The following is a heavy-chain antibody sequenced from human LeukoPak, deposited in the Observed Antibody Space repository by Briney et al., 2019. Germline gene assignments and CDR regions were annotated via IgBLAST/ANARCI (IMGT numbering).Heavy chain of an antibody. Sequence: GGSLRLSCAASGFTFSNYWMSWVRQAPGKGLEWVANIKQDGSEKYYVDSVKDRLTVSRDSAKNSLYLQMNSLRAEDTAVYYCARLQYSSSDFDYWGQGTLVTVSS. V-gene: IGHV3-7*01. CDR2: IKQDGSEK. D-gene: IGHD6-6*01. CDR3: ARLQYSSSDFDY. J-gene: IGHJ4*02. CDR1: GFTFSNYW.